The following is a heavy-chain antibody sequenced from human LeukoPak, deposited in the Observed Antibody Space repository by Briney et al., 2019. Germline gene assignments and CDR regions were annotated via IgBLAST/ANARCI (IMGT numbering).Heavy chain of an antibody. V-gene: IGHV3-9*01. D-gene: IGHD1-26*01. CDR2: ISWNSGSI. CDR1: GLTFEDYA. CDR3: AKGDSGSYVRPADY. J-gene: IGHJ4*02. Sequence: PGGSLRLPCEASGLTFEDYAMHWVRKAPGKGLEGVSGISWNSGSIGYADSVKGRFTISRDNAKNSLYLQMNSLRAEDTALYYCAKGDSGSYVRPADYWGQGTLVTVSS.